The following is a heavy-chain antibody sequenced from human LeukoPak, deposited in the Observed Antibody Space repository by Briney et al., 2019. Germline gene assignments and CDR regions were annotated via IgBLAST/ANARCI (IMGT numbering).Heavy chain of an antibody. Sequence: GGSLRLSCVGSGFSFGSYEINWVRQAPGKGLEWVSYISDIGTTTHYADSVKGRFTIFRDNAKNSVYLLMDSLMAEDTAIHYCARDRSKVTAYDDALDIWGQGTMLTVSS. CDR3: ARDRSKVTAYDDALDI. J-gene: IGHJ3*02. D-gene: IGHD2-21*02. V-gene: IGHV3-48*03. CDR2: ISDIGTTT. CDR1: GFSFGSYE.